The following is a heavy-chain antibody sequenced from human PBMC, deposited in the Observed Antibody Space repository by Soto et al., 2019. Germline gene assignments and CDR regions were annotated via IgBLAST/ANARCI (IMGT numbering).Heavy chain of an antibody. CDR1: GGTFSSYA. CDR2: IIPIFGTA. D-gene: IGHD3-22*01. CDR3: ARAVTVTHYYDSSGYNFDY. J-gene: IGHJ4*02. V-gene: IGHV1-69*01. Sequence: QVQLVQSGAEVKKPGSSVKVSCKASGGTFSSYAISWVRQAPGQGLEWMGGIIPIFGTANYAQKFQGRVTITADESTSTAYMELSSLRSEGTAVYYCARAVTVTHYYDSSGYNFDYWGQGTLVTVSS.